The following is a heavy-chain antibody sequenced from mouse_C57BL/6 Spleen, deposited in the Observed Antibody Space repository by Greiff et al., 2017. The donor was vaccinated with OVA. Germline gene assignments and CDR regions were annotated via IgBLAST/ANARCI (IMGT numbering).Heavy chain of an antibody. V-gene: IGHV1-82*01. Sequence: QLKQSGPELVKPGASVKISCKAPGYAFSSSWMNWVKQRPGKGLEWIGRIYPGDGDTNYNGKFKGKATLTAAKSSSTAYMQLSSLTSEDSAVYFCARLDGYYLDYWGQGTTLTVSS. CDR1: GYAFSSSW. J-gene: IGHJ2*01. CDR3: ARLDGYYLDY. CDR2: IYPGDGDT. D-gene: IGHD2-3*01.